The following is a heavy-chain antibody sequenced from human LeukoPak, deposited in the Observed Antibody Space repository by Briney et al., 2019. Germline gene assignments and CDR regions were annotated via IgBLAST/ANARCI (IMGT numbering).Heavy chain of an antibody. J-gene: IGHJ4*02. Sequence: GGSLRLSCAASGFTFSSYAMSWVRQAPGKGLEWVSAISGSGGSTYYADSVKGRFTISRDNSKNTLYLQMNSLGAEDTAVYYCARDRLDIIIIPAGNDYWGRGTLVTVSS. CDR1: GFTFSSYA. CDR2: ISGSGGST. V-gene: IGHV3-23*01. CDR3: ARDRLDIIIIPAGNDY. D-gene: IGHD2-2*03.